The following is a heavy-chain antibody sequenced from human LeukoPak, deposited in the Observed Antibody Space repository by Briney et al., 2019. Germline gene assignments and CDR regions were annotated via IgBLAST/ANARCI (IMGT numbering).Heavy chain of an antibody. CDR2: IKQDGSEK. D-gene: IGHD1-1*01. V-gene: IGHV3-7*04. CDR1: GFTFSSYW. CDR3: ARGDINWDAFDI. J-gene: IGHJ3*02. Sequence: PGGSQRLSCAAAGFTFSSYWMSWVRHAPRKGLEWVVNIKQDGSEKYYVDTVKGRLTISRDNAKNSLYLQMNSLRAEDTAVYYCARGDINWDAFDIWGQGTMVTISS.